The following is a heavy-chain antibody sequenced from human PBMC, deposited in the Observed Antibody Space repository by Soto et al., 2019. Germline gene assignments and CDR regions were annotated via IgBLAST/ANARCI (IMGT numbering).Heavy chain of an antibody. D-gene: IGHD3-10*01. CDR1: GGSISSYY. J-gene: IGHJ4*02. V-gene: IGHV4-59*01. CDR2: IYYSGST. CDR3: AKYYGSGSYYEYFDY. Sequence: SETLSLTCTVSGGSISSYYWSWIRQPPGKGLEWIGYIYYSGSTNYNPSLKSRVTISVDTSKNQFSLKLSSVTAADTAAYYCAKYYGSGSYYEYFDYWGQGTLVTVSS.